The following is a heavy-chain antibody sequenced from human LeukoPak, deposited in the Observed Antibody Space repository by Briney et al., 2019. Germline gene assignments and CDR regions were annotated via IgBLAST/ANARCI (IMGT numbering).Heavy chain of an antibody. CDR3: ARHGGTRVTLVQVYYFDY. Sequence: KASETLSLTCTVSGGSVSRNSDYWGWIRQPPGKGLEWIGSIYYGGSTYYNPSLKSRVTISVDTSKNQFSLKLSSVTAADTAVYYCARHGGTRVTLVQVYYFDYWGQGTLVTVSS. D-gene: IGHD4-11*01. CDR2: IYYGGST. V-gene: IGHV4-39*01. CDR1: GGSVSRNSDY. J-gene: IGHJ4*02.